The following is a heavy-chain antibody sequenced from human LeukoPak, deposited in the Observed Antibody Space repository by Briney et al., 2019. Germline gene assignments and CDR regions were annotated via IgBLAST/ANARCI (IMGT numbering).Heavy chain of an antibody. CDR2: INDNGDGT. Sequence: GGSLRLFCAASGFTFSSYAMSWVRQAPGKGLKWVSTINDNGDGTYYADSVKGRFTISRDNSKNTLYLQMISLRAEDTAVYYCAKVAHYYGSGSYYEYYFDYWGQGTLVTVSS. CDR3: AKVAHYYGSGSYYEYYFDY. CDR1: GFTFSSYA. D-gene: IGHD3-10*01. J-gene: IGHJ4*02. V-gene: IGHV3-23*01.